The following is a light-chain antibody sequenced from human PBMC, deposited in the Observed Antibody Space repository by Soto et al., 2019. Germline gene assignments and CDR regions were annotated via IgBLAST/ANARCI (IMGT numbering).Light chain of an antibody. CDR2: EGS. Sequence: QSALTQPASVSGSPGQSITISCTGTSSDVGSYNLVSWYQQHPGKAPKLMIYEGSKRPSGVSNRFSGSKSGNTASLTISGLQAEDEADYHCCSYAGGSTNVLFGGGTKLTVL. V-gene: IGLV2-23*01. CDR1: SSDVGSYNL. CDR3: CSYAGGSTNVL. J-gene: IGLJ2*01.